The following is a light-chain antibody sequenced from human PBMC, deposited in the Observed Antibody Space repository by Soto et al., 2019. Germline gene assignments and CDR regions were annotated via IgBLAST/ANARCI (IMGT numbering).Light chain of an antibody. J-gene: IGLJ2*01. Sequence: QSVLTQPPSVSGAPGQRVTISCTGSSSNIGARYDVHWYQQLPGTAPKLLIYGNSIRPLGVPDRFSGSKSGTSASLAITGLQADDEAHYYCQSYDSSLSAVIFGGGTKVTVL. CDR1: SSNIGARYD. CDR2: GNS. CDR3: QSYDSSLSAVI. V-gene: IGLV1-40*01.